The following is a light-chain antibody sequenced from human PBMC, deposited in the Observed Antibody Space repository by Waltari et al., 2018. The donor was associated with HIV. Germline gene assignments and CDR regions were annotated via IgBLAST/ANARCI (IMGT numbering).Light chain of an antibody. CDR2: SNS. V-gene: IGLV1-44*01. CDR3: AAWDDSLTGSHVI. CDR1: RSNIGRNT. Sequence: QSVLSQPPSASGTPGQRVTISCSGSRSNIGRNTVHWYQQLPGTAPKLLIYSNSQRPSGVPDRFSGSKSGTSASRAISGLQSEDEAEYYCAAWDDSLTGSHVIFGGGTKLTVL. J-gene: IGLJ2*01.